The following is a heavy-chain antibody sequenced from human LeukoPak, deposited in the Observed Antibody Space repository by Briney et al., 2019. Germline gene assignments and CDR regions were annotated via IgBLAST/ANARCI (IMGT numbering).Heavy chain of an antibody. CDR3: AKCAYYYDSSGYCPFDY. D-gene: IGHD3-22*01. CDR2: LHSGGHT. CDR1: GFSISSKY. Sequence: GGSLRLSCAASGFSISSKYLSWVRQAPGKGLVWVSALHSGGHTFYADSVKGRFTISRDNSKNTLCLQMNSLRAEDTAVYYCAKCAYYYDSSGYCPFDYWGQGTLVTVSS. V-gene: IGHV3-66*02. J-gene: IGHJ4*02.